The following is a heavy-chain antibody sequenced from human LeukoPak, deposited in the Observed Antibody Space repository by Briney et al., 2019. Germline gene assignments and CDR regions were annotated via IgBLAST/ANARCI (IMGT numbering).Heavy chain of an antibody. D-gene: IGHD3/OR15-3a*01. CDR2: ISNSGGST. CDR1: GFTFSSYE. J-gene: IGHJ4*02. V-gene: IGHV3-23*01. Sequence: PGGSLRLSCAASGFTFSSYEVNWVRQAPGKGLEWVSAISNSGGSTYYADSVKGRFTISRDNSKNTLYLQMNSLKAEDTAVYYCAKGRGLVSPDDHWGQGTLVTVSS. CDR3: AKGRGLVSPDDH.